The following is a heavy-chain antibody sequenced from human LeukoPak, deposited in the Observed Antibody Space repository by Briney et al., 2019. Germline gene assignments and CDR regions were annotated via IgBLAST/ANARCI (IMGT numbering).Heavy chain of an antibody. D-gene: IGHD3-10*01. CDR3: ARDFGSLEDYFDY. V-gene: IGHV3-7*01. CDR1: GFTFSSYW. CDR2: IKQDGTEK. J-gene: IGHJ4*02. Sequence: GGSLRLSCAASGFTFSSYWMSWVRQAPGKGLEWVANIKQDGTEKYYVDSVKGRFTISRDNAKNSLYLQMNSLRAEDTAVYYCARDFGSLEDYFDYWGQGTLVTVSS.